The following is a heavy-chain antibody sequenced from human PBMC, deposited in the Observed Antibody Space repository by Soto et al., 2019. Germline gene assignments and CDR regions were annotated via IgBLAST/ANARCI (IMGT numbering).Heavy chain of an antibody. J-gene: IGHJ4*02. CDR3: ARGRVY. CDR1: GGSFSGYY. V-gene: IGHV4-34*01. Sequence: QVQLQQWGVGLLKPSETLSLTCAVSGGSFSGYYWTWIRQPPGKGLEWIGELSHSGNTNYSPSLRSRVTISVDTSKNHFYLKLNSVTAADTAVYFCARGRVYWGQGTVVTVST. CDR2: LSHSGNT.